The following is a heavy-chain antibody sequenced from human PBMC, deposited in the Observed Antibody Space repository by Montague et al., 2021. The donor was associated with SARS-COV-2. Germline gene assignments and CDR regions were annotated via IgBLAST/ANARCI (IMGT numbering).Heavy chain of an antibody. V-gene: IGHV4-39*01. CDR1: GGYISSTSHY. CDR3: ATARITGTTTPLDY. Sequence: SETLSLTCTVSGGYISSTSHYWDWIRQPPEQGLEWNGPFYSDGNTYYNPDLKIRVSISADTSNNQFSLKLHSVTAADTAVYFCATARITGTTTPLDYWGQGTLVTVSS. J-gene: IGHJ4*02. CDR2: FYSDGNT. D-gene: IGHD1/OR15-1a*01.